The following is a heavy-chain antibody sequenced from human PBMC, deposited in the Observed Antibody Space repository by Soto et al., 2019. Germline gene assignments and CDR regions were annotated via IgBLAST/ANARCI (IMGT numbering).Heavy chain of an antibody. V-gene: IGHV3-23*01. D-gene: IGHD3-22*01. J-gene: IGHJ4*02. CDR2: IRGSGGST. CDR1: GFSFKDYA. CDR3: ARREDTYYYDSSGYSPFDY. Sequence: EVQLLESGGGLVQPGGSLRLSCAASGFSFKDYAMTWVRQAPGKGLEWVSAIRGSGGSTYYADSVKGRFTISRDNAKNSLYLQMNSLRAEDTAVYYCARREDTYYYDSSGYSPFDYWGQGTLVTVSS.